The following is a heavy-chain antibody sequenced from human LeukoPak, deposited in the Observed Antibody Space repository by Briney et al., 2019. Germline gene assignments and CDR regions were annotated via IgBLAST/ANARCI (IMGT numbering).Heavy chain of an antibody. CDR1: GGTFSSYA. Sequence: SVTASCKASGGTFSSYAISWVRQAPGQGLEWMGRIIPILGIANYAQKFQGRVTITADKSTSTAYMELSSLRSEDTAVYYCARAEGKTTVTSYYFDYWGQGTLVTVSS. V-gene: IGHV1-69*04. J-gene: IGHJ4*02. D-gene: IGHD4-11*01. CDR2: IIPILGIA. CDR3: ARAEGKTTVTSYYFDY.